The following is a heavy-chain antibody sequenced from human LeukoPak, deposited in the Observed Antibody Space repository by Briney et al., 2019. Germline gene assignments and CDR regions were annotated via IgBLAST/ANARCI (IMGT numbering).Heavy chain of an antibody. Sequence: GGSLRLSCEGSGFTFKNYGMSWVRQSPGKGLEWVSRINDDGSDTVYADSVRGRFTISRDDAKNTVYLQMNNLRAEDTAVYHCVRGGPSTWSWGQGTLVTVSS. CDR1: GFTFKNYG. J-gene: IGHJ5*02. V-gene: IGHV3-74*01. D-gene: IGHD2-15*01. CDR3: VRGGPSTWS. CDR2: INDDGSDT.